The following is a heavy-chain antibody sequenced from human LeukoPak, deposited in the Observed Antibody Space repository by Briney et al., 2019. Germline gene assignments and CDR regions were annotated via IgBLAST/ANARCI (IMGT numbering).Heavy chain of an antibody. V-gene: IGHV1-18*01. Sequence: ASVKVSFKASGYTFTSYGISWVRQAPGQGLEWMGWISAYNGNTNYAQKLQGRVTMTTDTSTSTAYMELRSLRSDDTAVYYCARDHSDFWSGYRSWFDPWGQGTLVTVSS. CDR3: ARDHSDFWSGYRSWFDP. D-gene: IGHD3-3*01. J-gene: IGHJ5*02. CDR2: ISAYNGNT. CDR1: GYTFTSYG.